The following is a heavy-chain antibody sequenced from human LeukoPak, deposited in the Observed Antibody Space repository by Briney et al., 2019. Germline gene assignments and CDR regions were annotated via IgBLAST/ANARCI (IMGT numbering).Heavy chain of an antibody. Sequence: GGSLRLSCAASGFTFSSHAMHWVRQAPGKGLEWVAAISRDGSNKYYADSVTGRFTISRDNSKNTLYLQVNSLKTEESAVYYCASLQPGVRILEVFAHWGQGTQVTVSS. J-gene: IGHJ4*02. CDR2: ISRDGSNK. CDR3: ASLQPGVRILEVFAH. V-gene: IGHV3-30*04. CDR1: GFTFSSHA. D-gene: IGHD3-10*01.